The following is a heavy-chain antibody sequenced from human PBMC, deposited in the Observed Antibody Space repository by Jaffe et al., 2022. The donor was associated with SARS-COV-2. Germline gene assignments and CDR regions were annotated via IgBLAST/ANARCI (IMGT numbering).Heavy chain of an antibody. CDR3: ARISTVNSNFDF. CDR2: IDNSGRNI. J-gene: IGHJ4*02. D-gene: IGHD4-17*01. CDR1: GFTFSTYA. V-gene: IGHV3-23*05. Sequence: EVQLLESGGGLVQPGGSLRLSCAPSGFTFSTYAMSWVRQAPGKGLEWVSAIDNSGRNIFYADSVRGRFTLSRDNFKNTLYLQMNSLRPEDTAVYYCARISTVNSNFDFWGQGTLVTVSS.